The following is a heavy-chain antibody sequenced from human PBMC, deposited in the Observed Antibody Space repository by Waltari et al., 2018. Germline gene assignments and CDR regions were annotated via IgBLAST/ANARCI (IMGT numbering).Heavy chain of an antibody. J-gene: IGHJ3*02. CDR3: ARVWYSSGLTFDI. Sequence: QVQLQESGPGLVKPSQTLSLTCTVSGGSISSGGYYWSWIRQHPGKGLEWIGYIYYSGSTYYNPSLKSLVTISLDTSKNQFSLKLSSVTAADTAVYYCARVWYSSGLTFDIWGQGTMVTVSS. V-gene: IGHV4-31*01. D-gene: IGHD6-19*01. CDR1: GGSISSGGYY. CDR2: IYYSGST.